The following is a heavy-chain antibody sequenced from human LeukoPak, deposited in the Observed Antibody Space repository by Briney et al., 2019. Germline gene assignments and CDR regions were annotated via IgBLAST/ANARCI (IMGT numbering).Heavy chain of an antibody. V-gene: IGHV1-2*02. CDR2: INPNSGGT. CDR3: ASFRNAAAGTGAFDI. J-gene: IGHJ3*02. D-gene: IGHD6-13*01. CDR1: GYTFTGYY. Sequence: ASVKVSCKASGYTFTGYYMHWVRQAPGQGLEWMGWINPNSGGTNYAQKFQGRVTMTRDTSISTAYMELSRLRSDDTAVYYCASFRNAAAGTGAFDIWGQGTMVTVSS.